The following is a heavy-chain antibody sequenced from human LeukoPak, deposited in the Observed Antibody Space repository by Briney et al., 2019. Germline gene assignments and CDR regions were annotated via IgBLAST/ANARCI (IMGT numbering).Heavy chain of an antibody. D-gene: IGHD3-3*01. CDR1: GYTFTSYD. CDR2: MNPNSGNT. J-gene: IGHJ5*02. V-gene: IGHV1-8*03. Sequence: ASVKVSCKASGYTFTSYDINWVRQAPGQGLERMGWMNPNSGNTGYAQKFQGRVTITRNTSISTAYMKLSSLRSEDTAVYYCARVPYDFWSGYYTGRWFDPWGQGTLVTVSS. CDR3: ARVPYDFWSGYYTGRWFDP.